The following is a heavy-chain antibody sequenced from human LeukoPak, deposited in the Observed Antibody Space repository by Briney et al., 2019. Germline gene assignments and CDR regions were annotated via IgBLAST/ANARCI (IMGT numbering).Heavy chain of an antibody. CDR2: ISSSSSYI. V-gene: IGHV3-21*04. Sequence: GGSLRLSCAASGFTFSSYSMTWVRQAPGKGLEWVSSISSSSSYIYYADSVKGRFTISRDNAKNSLYLQMNSLRAEDTALYYCAKDARHYYDSSGPCDYWGQGTLVTVSS. D-gene: IGHD3-22*01. J-gene: IGHJ4*02. CDR3: AKDARHYYDSSGPCDY. CDR1: GFTFSSYS.